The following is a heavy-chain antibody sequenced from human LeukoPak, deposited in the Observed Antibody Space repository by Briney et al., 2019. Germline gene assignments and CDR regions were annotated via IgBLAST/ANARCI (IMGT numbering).Heavy chain of an antibody. CDR1: SGSFSNYY. D-gene: IGHD3-22*01. CDR2: IYYSGTT. CDR3: ARASNYDSSGYYFNWYFDL. V-gene: IGHV4-59*01. Sequence: SETLSLTCSVSSGSFSNYYWNWVRQSPGKGLEGIGYIYYSGTTKYNPSLQSRVTFSIDTSQSRFSLKMNSVTAADTAVYYCARASNYDSSGYYFNWYFDLWGRGNVVTVSS. J-gene: IGHJ2*01.